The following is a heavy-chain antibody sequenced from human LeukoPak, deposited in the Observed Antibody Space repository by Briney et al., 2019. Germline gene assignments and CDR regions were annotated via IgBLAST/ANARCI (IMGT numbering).Heavy chain of an antibody. CDR1: GGSMSGYY. CDR3: ARFPRVAELLFDP. V-gene: IGHV4-59*01. D-gene: IGHD6-13*01. Sequence: PSETLSLTCTVSGGSMSGYYWSWIRQPPGKALEWIGYISYSGTTNYNPSLRSRVAISVDTSKNQFSLRLGSVTAADTAVYYCARFPRVAELLFDPWGQGTLVTVSS. J-gene: IGHJ5*02. CDR2: ISYSGTT.